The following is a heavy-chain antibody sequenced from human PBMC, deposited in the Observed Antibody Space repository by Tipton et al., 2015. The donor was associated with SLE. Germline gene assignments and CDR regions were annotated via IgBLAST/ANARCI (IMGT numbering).Heavy chain of an antibody. Sequence: SLRLSCAASGFTFSSYWMSWVRQAPGKGLEWVAVISYDGSNKYYADSVKGRFTISRDNSKNTLYLQMNSLRAEDTAVYYCARTGGIAAAGTGDAFDIWGQGTMVTVSS. CDR3: ARTGGIAAAGTGDAFDI. D-gene: IGHD6-13*01. CDR1: GFTFSSYW. J-gene: IGHJ3*02. CDR2: ISYDGSNK. V-gene: IGHV3-30-3*01.